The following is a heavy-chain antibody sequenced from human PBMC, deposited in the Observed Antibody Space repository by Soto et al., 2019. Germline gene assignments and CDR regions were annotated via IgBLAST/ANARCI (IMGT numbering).Heavy chain of an antibody. CDR2: ISRDGRST. D-gene: IGHD3-22*01. V-gene: IGHV3-64D*08. J-gene: IGHJ4*02. Sequence: EVQLVESGGGLVQPGGSLRLSCSASGFTFSMHSMHWVRQTPGKALEYVSAISRDGRSTFYADTVKGRFTISRDNSKNTRYLRLNSLRSDDTAVYYCVNEANPFINTLVVLIFDYWGQGTQVTVSS. CDR1: GFTFSMHS. CDR3: VNEANPFINTLVVLIFDY.